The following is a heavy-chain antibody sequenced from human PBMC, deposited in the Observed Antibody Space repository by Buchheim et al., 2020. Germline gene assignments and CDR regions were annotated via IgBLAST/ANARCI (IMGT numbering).Heavy chain of an antibody. CDR1: GGSISSYY. D-gene: IGHD3-10*01. J-gene: IGHJ4*02. Sequence: QVQLQESGPGLVKPSETLSLTCTVSGGSISSYYWSWIRQPPGKGLEWIGYIYYSGSTNYNPSLKSRVTISVDTSKNQFSLKLSSVTAADTAVYYCARQSPTHTMVRGVAYFDYWGQGTL. CDR3: ARQSPTHTMVRGVAYFDY. CDR2: IYYSGST. V-gene: IGHV4-59*08.